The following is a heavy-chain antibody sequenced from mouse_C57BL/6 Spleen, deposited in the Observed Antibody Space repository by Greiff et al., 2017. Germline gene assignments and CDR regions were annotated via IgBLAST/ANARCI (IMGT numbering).Heavy chain of an antibody. Sequence: EVKLVESGGGLVKPGGSLKLSCAASGFTFSDYGMHWVRQAPEKGLEWVAYISSGSSTIYYADTVKGRFTISRYNAKNTLFLQMTSLRSEDTAMYYCARPYLYYFDYWGQGTTLTVSS. J-gene: IGHJ2*01. D-gene: IGHD6-5*01. CDR2: ISSGSSTI. CDR3: ARPYLYYFDY. CDR1: GFTFSDYG. V-gene: IGHV5-17*01.